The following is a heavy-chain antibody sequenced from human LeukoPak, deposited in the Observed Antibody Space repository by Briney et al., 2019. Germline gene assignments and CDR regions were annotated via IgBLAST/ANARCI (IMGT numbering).Heavy chain of an antibody. CDR2: TSHSGST. Sequence: PSETLSLTCAVYGGSFSGYYWSWIRQPPGKGLEWIGETSHSGSTNYNPSLRSRVTISVDTSKNQFSLKLSSVTAADTAVYYCARVSIAARPRSAFDIWGQGTMVTVSS. CDR1: GGSFSGYY. CDR3: ARVSIAARPRSAFDI. D-gene: IGHD6-6*01. J-gene: IGHJ3*02. V-gene: IGHV4-34*01.